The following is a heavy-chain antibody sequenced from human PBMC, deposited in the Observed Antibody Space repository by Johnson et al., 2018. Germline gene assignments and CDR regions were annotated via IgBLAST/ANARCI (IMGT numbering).Heavy chain of an antibody. J-gene: IGHJ6*03. CDR1: GFTFSGYS. D-gene: IGHD4-17*01. Sequence: VQLVESGGGLVKPGGSLRLSCAASGFTFSGYSMNWVRQAPGKGLEWVSSISSSDSYIYYADSLKGRFTISRDNAKNSLYLQMNSRRAEDTAVYYCARGGDYHYYYYMDVWGKGTTVTVSS. CDR3: ARGGDYHYYYYMDV. CDR2: ISSSDSYI. V-gene: IGHV3-21*01.